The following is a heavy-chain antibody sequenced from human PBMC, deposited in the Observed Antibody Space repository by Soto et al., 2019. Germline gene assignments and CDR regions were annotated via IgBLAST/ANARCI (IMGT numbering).Heavy chain of an antibody. D-gene: IGHD3-16*01. CDR1: GAALSDYT. Sequence: LETLSLTCGLSGAALSDYTWSWVRQAPGGGLYWIGEVTPGGRTKYSPSLERRLTSSVNPSRNQVYLELRAVTAAEPDIYYCARRKEDNLWGTNNYLDLWGQGTLVTVSS. V-gene: IGHV4-34*10. CDR2: VTPGGRT. J-gene: IGHJ5*02. CDR3: ARRKEDNLWGTNNYLDL.